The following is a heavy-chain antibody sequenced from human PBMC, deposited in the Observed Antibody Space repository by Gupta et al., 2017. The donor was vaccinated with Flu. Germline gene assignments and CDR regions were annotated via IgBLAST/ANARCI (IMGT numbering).Heavy chain of an antibody. CDR3: ARGELLGYCSGTICLDFDY. CDR1: GGSISSSLYY. Sequence: QLQLQESGPGLVKPSETLSLTCTVSGGSISSSLYYWGWIRQFPGQGLEWIGNIYYSGSTYYNPSLKSRVTISVDTSKNQFSLKLRSVTAADTAVYYCARGELLGYCSGTICLDFDYWGQGTLVTVSS. CDR2: IYYSGST. V-gene: IGHV4-39*01. D-gene: IGHD2-2*01. J-gene: IGHJ4*02.